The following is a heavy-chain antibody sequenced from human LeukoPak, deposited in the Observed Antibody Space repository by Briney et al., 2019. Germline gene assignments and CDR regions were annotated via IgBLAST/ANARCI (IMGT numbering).Heavy chain of an antibody. CDR3: ARGRSRTIFGVVTPRHLDY. CDR2: INHSGST. V-gene: IGHV4-34*01. CDR1: GGSFSGYY. Sequence: PSETLSLTCAVYGGSFSGYYWSWIRQPPGKGLEWIGEINHSGSTNYNPSLKSRVTISVDTSKNQFSLKLSSVTAADTAVYYCARGRSRTIFGVVTPRHLDYWGQGTLVTVSS. D-gene: IGHD3-3*01. J-gene: IGHJ4*02.